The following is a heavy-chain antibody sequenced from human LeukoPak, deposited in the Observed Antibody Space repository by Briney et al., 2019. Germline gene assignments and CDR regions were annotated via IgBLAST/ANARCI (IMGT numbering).Heavy chain of an antibody. CDR3: ATTRKYYDKNYFDY. D-gene: IGHD3-22*01. J-gene: IGHJ4*02. CDR1: GASISNYY. Sequence: SETLSLTCTVSGASISNYYWSWIRQPPGKGLEWIGYIYHSGSTYYNPSLKSRVTISVDRSKNQFSLKLSSVTAADTAVYYCATTRKYYDKNYFDYWGQGTLVTVSS. V-gene: IGHV4-59*12. CDR2: IYHSGST.